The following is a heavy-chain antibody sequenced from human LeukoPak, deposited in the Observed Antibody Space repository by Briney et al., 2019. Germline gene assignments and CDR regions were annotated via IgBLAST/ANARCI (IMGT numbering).Heavy chain of an antibody. Sequence: GGSLRLSCAASGFTFSDYYMSWIRQAPGRGLEWVSYIGSSGSTIYYADSVKGRFTISRDNSKNTLYLQMNSLRAEDTAVYYCARGGGSYYFDYWGQGTLVTVSS. CDR3: ARGGGSYYFDY. J-gene: IGHJ4*02. CDR2: IGSSGSTI. CDR1: GFTFSDYY. V-gene: IGHV3-11*01. D-gene: IGHD3-10*01.